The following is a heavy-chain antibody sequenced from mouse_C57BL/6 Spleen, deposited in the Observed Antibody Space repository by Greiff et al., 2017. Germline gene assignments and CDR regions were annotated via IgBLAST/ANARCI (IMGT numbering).Heavy chain of an antibody. D-gene: IGHD2-4*01. J-gene: IGHJ4*01. Sequence: DVKLQESGGGLVKPGGSLKLSCAASGFTFSSYAMSWVRQTPEKRLEWVATISDGGSYTYYPDNVKGRYTISRDNAENNLYLQMSNLKSEDTAMYYCARSPYDYDDYAMDYWGQGTSVTVSS. CDR3: ARSPYDYDDYAMDY. V-gene: IGHV5-4*03. CDR1: GFTFSSYA. CDR2: ISDGGSYT.